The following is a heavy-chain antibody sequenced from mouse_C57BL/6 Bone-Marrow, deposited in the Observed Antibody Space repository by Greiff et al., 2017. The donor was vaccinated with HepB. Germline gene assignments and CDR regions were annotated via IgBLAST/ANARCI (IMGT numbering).Heavy chain of an antibody. D-gene: IGHD1-1*01. Sequence: VQLQQSGAELVKPGASVKVSCKASGYTFTSYWMHWVKQRPGQGLEWIGRIHPSDSDTNYNQKFKGKATLTVDKSSSTAYMQLSSLTSEDSAVYYCAMGYYGSTKTGGYWGQGTTLTVSS. J-gene: IGHJ2*01. V-gene: IGHV1-74*01. CDR3: AMGYYGSTKTGGY. CDR2: IHPSDSDT. CDR1: GYTFTSYW.